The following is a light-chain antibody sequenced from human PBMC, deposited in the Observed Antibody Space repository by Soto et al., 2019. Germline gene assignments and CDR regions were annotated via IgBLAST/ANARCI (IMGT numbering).Light chain of an antibody. CDR3: QQNSNWQGT. J-gene: IGKJ1*01. CDR1: QSLTNSF. V-gene: IGKV3D-20*02. CDR2: GAS. Sequence: EFVLTQSPGTLSLSPGERATLSCRASQSLTNSFIAWYQQKPGQAPRLLIYGASTRATGIPARFSGSGSGTDFTLTISSLEPEDSAVYYCQQNSNWQGTFGQGTKVDIK.